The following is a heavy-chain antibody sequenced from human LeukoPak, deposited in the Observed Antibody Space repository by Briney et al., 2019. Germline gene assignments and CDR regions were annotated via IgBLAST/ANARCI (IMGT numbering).Heavy chain of an antibody. J-gene: IGHJ4*02. V-gene: IGHV3-53*05. CDR1: GFTVNSNY. Sequence: GGSLRLSCAASGFTVNSNYMSWVRQAPGKGLEWVSVIYSGGSTYYADSVKGRFTISRDNSKNTLYLQMNSLRAEDTAVYYCARMDYYDSSGYYNPPDYWGQGTLVTASS. D-gene: IGHD3-22*01. CDR3: ARMDYYDSSGYYNPPDY. CDR2: IYSGGST.